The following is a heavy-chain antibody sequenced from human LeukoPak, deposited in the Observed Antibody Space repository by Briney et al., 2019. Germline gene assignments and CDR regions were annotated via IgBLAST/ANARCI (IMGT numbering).Heavy chain of an antibody. D-gene: IGHD6-13*01. CDR1: GFTFSSYS. J-gene: IGHJ5*02. CDR2: ISSSSSYI. CDR3: ASVGYSSSSGLDP. V-gene: IGHV3-21*01. Sequence: PGGSLRLSCAASGFTFSSYSMNWVRQAPGKGLEWVSSISSSSSYIYYADSVKGRFTISRDNAKNSLYLQTNSLRAEDTAVYYCASVGYSSSSGLDPWGRGTLVTVSS.